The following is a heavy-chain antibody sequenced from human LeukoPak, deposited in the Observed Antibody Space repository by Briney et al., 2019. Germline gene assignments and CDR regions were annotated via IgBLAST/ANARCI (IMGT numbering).Heavy chain of an antibody. D-gene: IGHD5-12*01. CDR1: GFTFSSYA. CDR2: ISGSGGST. V-gene: IGHV3-23*01. J-gene: IGHJ4*02. CDR3: AKDSRGYSGYDLVV. Sequence: GGSLRLSCAASGFTFSSYAMSWVRQAPGKGLEWVSAISGSGGSTYYADSVKGRFTISRDNSKNTPYLQMNSLRAEDTAVYYCAKDSRGYSGYDLVVWGQGTLVTVSS.